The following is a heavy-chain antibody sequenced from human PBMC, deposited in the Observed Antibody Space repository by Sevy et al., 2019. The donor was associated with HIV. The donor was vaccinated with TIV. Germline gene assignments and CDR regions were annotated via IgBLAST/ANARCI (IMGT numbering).Heavy chain of an antibody. CDR3: AAALSMVAMVDY. CDR2: IVVGSGNT. CDR1: GFTFTSSA. D-gene: IGHD2-8*01. J-gene: IGHJ4*02. Sequence: ASVKVSCKASGFTFTSSAVQWVRQAHGQRLEWIGWIVVGSGNTNYAQKFQERVTITRDMSTSTAYMELSSLRSEDTAVYYCAAALSMVAMVDYWGQGTLVTVSS. V-gene: IGHV1-58*01.